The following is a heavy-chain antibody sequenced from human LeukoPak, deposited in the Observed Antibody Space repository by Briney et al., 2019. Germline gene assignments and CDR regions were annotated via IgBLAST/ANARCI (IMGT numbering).Heavy chain of an antibody. D-gene: IGHD3-22*01. V-gene: IGHV4-59*01. CDR2: IYYSGST. J-gene: IGHJ3*02. CDR3: ARAYYYDSSGYYPGPDAFDI. CDR1: GGSISSYY. Sequence: SETLSLTCTVSGGSISSYYWSWIRQPPGKGLEWIGYIYYSGSTNYNPSLKSRVTISVDTSKNQFSLKLSSVTAADTAVYYCARAYYYDSSGYYPGPDAFDIWGQGTMVTVSS.